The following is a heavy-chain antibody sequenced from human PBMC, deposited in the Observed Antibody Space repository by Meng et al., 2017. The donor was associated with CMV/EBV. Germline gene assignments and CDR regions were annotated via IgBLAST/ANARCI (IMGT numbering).Heavy chain of an antibody. CDR1: GLIFSNAW. Sequence: GESLKISCAASGLIFSNAWMSWVRQAPGKGLEWVSAISGSGGSTYYADSVKGRFTISRDNSKNTLYLQMNSLRAEDTAVYYCAKVGERRGYSGFHDYWGQGTLVTISS. CDR3: AKVGERRGYSGFHDY. J-gene: IGHJ4*02. CDR2: ISGSGGST. D-gene: IGHD5-12*01. V-gene: IGHV3-23*01.